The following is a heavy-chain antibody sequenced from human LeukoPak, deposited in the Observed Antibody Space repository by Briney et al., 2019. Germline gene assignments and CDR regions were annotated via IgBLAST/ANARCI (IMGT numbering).Heavy chain of an antibody. V-gene: IGHV5-51*01. CDR2: IYPGDSDT. CDR1: GYSFTTYW. CDR3: ARPLLGPYYFDY. J-gene: IGHJ4*02. D-gene: IGHD3-10*01. Sequence: GDSLKISCKASGYSFTTYWIGWVRQMPGQGLEWMGIIYPGDSDTRYSPSFQGQVTISADKSISTAYLQWSSLRASDTAMYYCARPLLGPYYFDYWGQGTLLTVSS.